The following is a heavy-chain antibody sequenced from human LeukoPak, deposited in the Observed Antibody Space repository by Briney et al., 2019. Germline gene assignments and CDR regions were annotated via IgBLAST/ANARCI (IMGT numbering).Heavy chain of an antibody. Sequence: GGSLRLSCAASGFIFSQYSMNWVRQAPGKGLEWVGRIKSKTDGGTTDYAAPVKGRFTISRDDSKNTLYLQMNSLKTEDTAVYYCTTFGTGDSAGMDYWGQGTLVTVSS. J-gene: IGHJ4*02. CDR2: IKSKTDGGTT. CDR3: TTFGTGDSAGMDY. D-gene: IGHD6-13*01. V-gene: IGHV3-15*07. CDR1: GFIFSQYS.